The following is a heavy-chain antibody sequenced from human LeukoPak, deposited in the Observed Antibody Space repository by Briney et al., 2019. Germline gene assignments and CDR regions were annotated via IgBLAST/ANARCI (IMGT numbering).Heavy chain of an antibody. Sequence: SETLSLTCAVYGGSFSGYYWSWIRQPPGKGLEWIGEINHSGSTNYNPSLKSRVTISVDTSKNQFSLKLSSVTAADTAVYYCARHALGAVIVHWGQGTLVTVSS. D-gene: IGHD3-3*01. CDR3: ARHALGAVIVH. CDR2: INHSGST. CDR1: GGSFSGYY. J-gene: IGHJ4*02. V-gene: IGHV4-34*01.